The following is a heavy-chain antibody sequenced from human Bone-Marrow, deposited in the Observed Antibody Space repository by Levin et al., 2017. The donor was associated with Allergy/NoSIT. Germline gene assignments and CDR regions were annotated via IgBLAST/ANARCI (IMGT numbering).Heavy chain of an antibody. D-gene: IGHD6-19*01. CDR1: GFTFSSYA. V-gene: IGHV3-33*01. CDR3: ARQRYSSGWYDGFDV. Sequence: QPGGSLRLSCAASGFTFSSYAMHWVRQAPGKGLEWVAIIRHDVSNKYYADSVKGRFTISRDNSKNTLYLHMNSLRVEDTAIYYCARQRYSSGWYDGFDVWGQGTMVTVSS. CDR2: IRHDVSNK. J-gene: IGHJ3*01.